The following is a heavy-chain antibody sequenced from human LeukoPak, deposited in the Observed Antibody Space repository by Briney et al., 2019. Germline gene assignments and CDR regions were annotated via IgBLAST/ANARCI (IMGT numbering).Heavy chain of an antibody. CDR2: MNPNSGNT. Sequence: GASVKVSCKASGGTFSSYAISWVRQATGQGLEWMGWMNPNSGNTGYAQKFQGRVTMTRNTSISTAYMELSSLRSEDTAVYFCARGGNIAVVVAADGFDYWGQGTLVTVSS. J-gene: IGHJ4*02. CDR3: ARGGNIAVVVAADGFDY. V-gene: IGHV1-8*02. D-gene: IGHD2-15*01. CDR1: GGTFSSYA.